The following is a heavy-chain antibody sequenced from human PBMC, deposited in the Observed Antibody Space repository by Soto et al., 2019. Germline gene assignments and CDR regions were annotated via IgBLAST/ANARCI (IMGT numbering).Heavy chain of an antibody. V-gene: IGHV4-34*01. CDR1: GGSFSGYY. Sequence: QVQLQQWGAGLLKPSETLSLTCAVYGGSFSGYYWSWLRQPPGKGPEWIGEINHSGNTKYNPSLVSRVTISVDTSKNQFSLKLNSVSAADTAVYYCARTGGMDVWSQGATVTVSS. CDR3: ARTGGMDV. CDR2: INHSGNT. J-gene: IGHJ6*02.